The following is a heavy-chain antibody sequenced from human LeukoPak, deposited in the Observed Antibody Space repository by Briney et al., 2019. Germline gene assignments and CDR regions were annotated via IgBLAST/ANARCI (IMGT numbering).Heavy chain of an antibody. CDR3: ARDRWKFDY. V-gene: IGHV3-33*01. CDR1: GFTFSSYG. Sequence: GGSLRLSCAASGFTFSSYGMHWVRQAPGKGLEWVATIWYDGSNKYYADSVKGRFTISRDNSKNTLFLQMDSLRAEDTAVYYCARDRWKFDYWGQGTLVTVSS. J-gene: IGHJ4*02. D-gene: IGHD1-1*01. CDR2: IWYDGSNK.